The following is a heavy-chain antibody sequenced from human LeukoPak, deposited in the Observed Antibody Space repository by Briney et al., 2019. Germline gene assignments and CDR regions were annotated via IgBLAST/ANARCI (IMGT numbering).Heavy chain of an antibody. CDR3: AKGDTNAWHNALDT. Sequence: GRSLRLSCAASGFTFSSFDMHWVRQAPGKGLEWVAIILYDGRNKYYEDSVRGRFTISRDNSKNTLFLEMNSLRGEDTAVYYCAKGDTNAWHNALDTWGQGTMVTVSS. J-gene: IGHJ3*02. CDR1: GFTFSSFD. CDR2: ILYDGRNK. D-gene: IGHD2-2*01. V-gene: IGHV3-33*06.